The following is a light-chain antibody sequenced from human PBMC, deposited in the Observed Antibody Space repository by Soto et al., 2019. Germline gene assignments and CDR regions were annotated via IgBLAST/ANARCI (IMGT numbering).Light chain of an antibody. CDR3: QQYGSSPLT. CDR2: GAS. V-gene: IGKV3-20*01. CDR1: QSVSSSY. J-gene: IGKJ4*01. Sequence: EIVLTQSPGTLSFSPGERATLSCRASQSVSSSYLAWYQQKPGQAPRLLIYGASSRATGIPDRCSGSGSGTDFTLTISRLEPEDFAVYYCQQYGSSPLTFGGGTKVQIK.